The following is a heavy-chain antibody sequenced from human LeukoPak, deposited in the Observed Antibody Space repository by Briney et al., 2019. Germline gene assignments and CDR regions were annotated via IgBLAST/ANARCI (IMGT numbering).Heavy chain of an antibody. CDR2: ISAYNGNT. J-gene: IGHJ6*02. CDR1: GYTFTSYG. CDR3: ASVQGGSGSTLENHYYYGMDV. Sequence: ASVKVSCKASGYTFTSYGISWVRQAPGQGLEWMGWISAYNGNTNYAQKLQGRVTMTTDTSTTTAYTELSSVRSEDTAVYYCASVQGGSGSTLENHYYYGMDVWGQGTTVTVSS. D-gene: IGHD3-10*01. V-gene: IGHV1-18*01.